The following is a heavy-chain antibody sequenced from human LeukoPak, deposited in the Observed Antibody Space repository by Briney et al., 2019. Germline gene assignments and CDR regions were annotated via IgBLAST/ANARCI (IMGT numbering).Heavy chain of an antibody. CDR1: GGSFSGYY. Sequence: SETLYLTCAAYGGSFSGYYWSWIRQPPGKGLEWIGEINHSGSTNYNPSLKSRVTISVDTSKNQFSLKLSSVTAADTAVYYCARGRPPHYYDSSGYPFDYWGQGTLVTVSS. D-gene: IGHD3-22*01. J-gene: IGHJ4*02. V-gene: IGHV4-34*01. CDR2: INHSGST. CDR3: ARGRPPHYYDSSGYPFDY.